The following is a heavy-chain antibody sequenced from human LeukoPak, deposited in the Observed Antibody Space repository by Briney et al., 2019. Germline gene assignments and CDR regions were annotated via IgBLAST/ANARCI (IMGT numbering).Heavy chain of an antibody. J-gene: IGHJ4*02. CDR1: GFTFDDYA. Sequence: GGSLRLSCAASGFTFDDYAMHWVRQAPGKGLEWVSGISWNSGSIGYADSVKGRFTISRDNAKNSLYLQMNSLRAEDTALYYCAKDKGSYGLEKYFDYWGQGTLVTVSS. D-gene: IGHD5-18*01. CDR3: AKDKGSYGLEKYFDY. CDR2: ISWNSGSI. V-gene: IGHV3-9*01.